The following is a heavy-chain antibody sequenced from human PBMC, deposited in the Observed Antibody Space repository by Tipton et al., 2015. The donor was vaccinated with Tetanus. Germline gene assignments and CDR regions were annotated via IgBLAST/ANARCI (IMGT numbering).Heavy chain of an antibody. D-gene: IGHD3-9*01. V-gene: IGHV4-4*07. Sequence: LRLSCTVSGGSISSYYWSWIRQPAGKGLEWIGRIYTSGSTNYNPSLKSRVTMSVDTSKNQFSLKLSSVTAADTAVYYCARGGPFDWLLAPTNYFDDWGQGTLVTVSS. CDR1: GGSISSYY. CDR2: IYTSGST. CDR3: ARGGPFDWLLAPTNYFDD. J-gene: IGHJ4*02.